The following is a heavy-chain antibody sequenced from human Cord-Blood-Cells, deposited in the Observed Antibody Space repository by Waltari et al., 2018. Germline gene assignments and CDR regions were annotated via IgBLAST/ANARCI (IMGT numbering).Heavy chain of an antibody. D-gene: IGHD3-16*02. J-gene: IGHJ4*02. V-gene: IGHV4-34*01. CDR2: INHSGST. CDR3: ARVPDYDYVWGSYRYFDY. Sequence: QVQLQQWGAGLLKPSETLSLTCAVYGGSFSGYYWSWIGQPPGKGLEWIGEINHSGSTNYNPSLKSRVTISVDTSKNQFSLKLSSVTAADTAVYYCARVPDYDYVWGSYRYFDYWGQGTLVTVSS. CDR1: GGSFSGYY.